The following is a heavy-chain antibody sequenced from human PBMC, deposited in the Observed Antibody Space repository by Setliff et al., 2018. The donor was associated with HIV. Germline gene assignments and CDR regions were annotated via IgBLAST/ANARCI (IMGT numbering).Heavy chain of an antibody. CDR3: STVRTTPDATILGLDH. CDR2: IVLMSNTA. D-gene: IGHD1-26*01. V-gene: IGHV1-69*06. Sequence: ASVKVSCKASGGTFGNYGVGWVRQAPGQGLEWMGGIVLMSNTADYAPKFQGRVTITADKSTSTAYMELSSLRSEDTAVYYCSTVRTTPDATILGLDHWGQGTLVTVSS. CDR1: GGTFGNYG. J-gene: IGHJ4*02.